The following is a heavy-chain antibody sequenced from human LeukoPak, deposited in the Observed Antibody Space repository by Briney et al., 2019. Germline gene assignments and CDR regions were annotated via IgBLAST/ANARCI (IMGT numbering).Heavy chain of an antibody. CDR3: AKDGESGIQWTQGYFDY. CDR2: IEKVARKI. D-gene: IGHD1-1*01. Sequence: GGSLRLFCAACGFPFTTYWMTWVRQAPGKGLEWVASIEKVARKINSVASVTARITISRDNSYNTVYLQMTSLRAEDTAIYYCAKDGESGIQWTQGYFDYWGQGTLVTVSS. J-gene: IGHJ4*02. CDR1: GFPFTTYW. V-gene: IGHV3-7*01.